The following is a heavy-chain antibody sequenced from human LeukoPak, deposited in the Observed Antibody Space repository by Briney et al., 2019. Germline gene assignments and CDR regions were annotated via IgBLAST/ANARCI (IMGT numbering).Heavy chain of an antibody. CDR1: GGSMSSNY. Sequence: SETLSLTCTVSGGSMSSNYWSWIRQPAGEGLEWIGRMHTSGNTNYNPSLKSRVTMSLDTSKNQVSLKLSSACDARTGLYYCARSHVHGYNSGLDLWGRGTLVTVSS. V-gene: IGHV4-4*07. CDR2: MHTSGNT. D-gene: IGHD5-18*01. CDR3: ARSHVHGYNSGLDL. J-gene: IGHJ2*01.